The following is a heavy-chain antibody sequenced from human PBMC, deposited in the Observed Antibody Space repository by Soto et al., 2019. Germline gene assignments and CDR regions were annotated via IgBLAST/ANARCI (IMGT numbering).Heavy chain of an antibody. CDR3: AKALTKQGGPGGKDADDAFDI. J-gene: IGHJ3*02. V-gene: IGHV3-23*01. CDR2: ISGSGGST. CDR1: GFTFSSYA. D-gene: IGHD2-15*01. Sequence: GGSLRLSCAASGFTFSSYAMSWVRQAPGKGLEWVSAISGSGGSTYYADSVKGRFTISRDNSKNTLYLQMNRLRAEVTAVYYCAKALTKQGGPGGKDADDAFDIWGQGTMVTVSS.